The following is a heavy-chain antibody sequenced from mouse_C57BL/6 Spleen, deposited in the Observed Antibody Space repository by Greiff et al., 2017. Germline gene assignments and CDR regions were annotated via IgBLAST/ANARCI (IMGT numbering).Heavy chain of an antibody. D-gene: IGHD3-2*02. V-gene: IGHV1-82*01. CDR2: IYPGDGDT. CDR1: GYAFSSSW. CDR3: TRSSGYIDY. Sequence: VQLQQSGPELVKPGASVKISCKASGYAFSSSWMNWVKQRPGKGLEWIGRIYPGDGDTNYNGKFKGKATLTADNSSSTAYMQLSSLTSEDAAVYFCTRSSGYIDYWGQGTTLTVSA. J-gene: IGHJ2*01.